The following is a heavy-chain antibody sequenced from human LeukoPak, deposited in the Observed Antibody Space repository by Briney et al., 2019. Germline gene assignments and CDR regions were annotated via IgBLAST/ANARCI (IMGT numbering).Heavy chain of an antibody. CDR2: IWYDGSNK. D-gene: IGHD4-11*01. CDR1: GFTFSSYG. Sequence: GRSLRLSCAASGFTFSSYGMHWVPQAPGKGQEWVAVIWYDGSNKYYADPVKGRFTIPRDNSKNTLYLQMTSLRAEDTAVYYCARDLTTSEAFDYWGQGALATVSS. V-gene: IGHV3-33*01. J-gene: IGHJ4*02. CDR3: ARDLTTSEAFDY.